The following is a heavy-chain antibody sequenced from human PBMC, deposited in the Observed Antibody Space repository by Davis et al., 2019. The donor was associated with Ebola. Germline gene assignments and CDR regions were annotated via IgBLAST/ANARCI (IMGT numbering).Heavy chain of an antibody. CDR3: AKLELGGY. V-gene: IGHV3-48*01. Sequence: GESLKISCAASGFTFSSYSMNWVRQAPGKGLEWVSYISISSSTIYYADSVKGRFTISRDNAKNSLYLQRNSLKAEETAVYYCAKLELGGYWGQGTLVTVSS. CDR1: GFTFSSYS. D-gene: IGHD1-7*01. J-gene: IGHJ4*02. CDR2: ISISSSTI.